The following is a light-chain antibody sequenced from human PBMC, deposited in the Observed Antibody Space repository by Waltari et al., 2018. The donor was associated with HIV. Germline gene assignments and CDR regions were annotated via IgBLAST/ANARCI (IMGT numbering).Light chain of an antibody. Sequence: QSALTQPASVSGSPGQSITLSCTGTSSDVGSYNLVSWYQQHPGKAPKLMIYEVSKRPSGVSNRFSGSKSGNTASLTISGLQAEDEADYYCCSYAGSRVFGGGTKLTVL. J-gene: IGLJ3*02. V-gene: IGLV2-23*02. CDR1: SSDVGSYNL. CDR3: CSYAGSRV. CDR2: EVS.